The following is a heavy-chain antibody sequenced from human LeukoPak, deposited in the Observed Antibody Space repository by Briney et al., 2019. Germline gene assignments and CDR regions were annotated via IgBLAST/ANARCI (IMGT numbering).Heavy chain of an antibody. CDR2: IYTSGST. V-gene: IGHV4-61*02. CDR3: ARETSLWFDP. J-gene: IGHJ5*02. CDR1: GGSISSGSYY. Sequence: SQTMSLTCTVSGGSISSGSYYWSWIRQPAGKGLEWIGRIYTSGSTNYNPSLKSRVTISVDTSKNQFSLNLSSVTAADTAVYYCARETSLWFDPWGQGTLVTVSS.